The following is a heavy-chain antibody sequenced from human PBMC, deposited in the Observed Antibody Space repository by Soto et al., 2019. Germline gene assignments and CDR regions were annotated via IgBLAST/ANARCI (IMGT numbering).Heavy chain of an antibody. V-gene: IGHV3-30-3*01. J-gene: IGHJ4*02. Sequence: QVQLVESGGGVVQPGRSLRLSCAASGFTFSSYAMHWVRQAPGKGLEWVAVISYDGSNKYYADSVKGRFTISRDNSKNTLYLQMNSLRAEDTAVYYCARGEAAAGPLDYWGQGTLVTVSS. D-gene: IGHD6-13*01. CDR2: ISYDGSNK. CDR3: ARGEAAAGPLDY. CDR1: GFTFSSYA.